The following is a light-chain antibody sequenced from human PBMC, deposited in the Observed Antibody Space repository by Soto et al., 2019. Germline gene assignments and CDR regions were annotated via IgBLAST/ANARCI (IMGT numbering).Light chain of an antibody. J-gene: IGLJ1*01. V-gene: IGLV1-51*01. Sequence: LTQPPSVSAAPGQKVTISCSGSSSNIGGNSVSWYQQLPGTAPKLLIYDDNKRPSGIPDRFSGSKSGTSATLGITGFQTGDEADYYCGSWDSSLSAYVFGTGTKVTVL. CDR3: GSWDSSLSAYV. CDR2: DDN. CDR1: SSNIGGNS.